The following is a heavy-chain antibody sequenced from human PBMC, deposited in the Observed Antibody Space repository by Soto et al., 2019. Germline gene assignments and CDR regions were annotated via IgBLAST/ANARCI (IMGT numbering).Heavy chain of an antibody. Sequence: SETLSLTCAVYGGSFSGYYWSWIRQPPGKGLEWIGEINHSGSTNYNPSLKSRVTISVDTSKNQFSLKLSSVTAADTAVYYCAMRSLRMATPFGWFDPWGQGTLVTVSS. CDR1: GGSFSGYY. V-gene: IGHV4-34*01. J-gene: IGHJ5*02. CDR3: AMRSLRMATPFGWFDP. D-gene: IGHD5-12*01. CDR2: INHSGST.